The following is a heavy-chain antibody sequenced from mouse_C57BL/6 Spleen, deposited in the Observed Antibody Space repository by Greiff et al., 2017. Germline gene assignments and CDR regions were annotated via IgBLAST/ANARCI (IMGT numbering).Heavy chain of an antibody. CDR2: INPGSGGT. CDR1: GYAFTNYL. J-gene: IGHJ3*01. V-gene: IGHV1-54*01. Sequence: QVQLQQSGAELVRPGTSVKVSCKASGYAFTNYLIEWVKQRPGQGLEWIGVINPGSGGTNYNEKFKGKATLTADKSSSTAYMQLSSLTSEDSAVYFCARGGCNYPWFAYWGQGTLVTVSA. D-gene: IGHD2-1*01. CDR3: ARGGCNYPWFAY.